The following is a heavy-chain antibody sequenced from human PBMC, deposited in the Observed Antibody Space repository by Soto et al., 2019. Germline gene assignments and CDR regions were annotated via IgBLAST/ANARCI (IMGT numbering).Heavy chain of an antibody. CDR2: IGTSGATT. J-gene: IGHJ4*02. D-gene: IGHD4-17*01. Sequence: EVQLLESGGGLVQPGGSLRLSCAASGFTFTNYGMSWLRQAPGKGLEWVSSIGTSGATTYYPDSVKGRFTISRDNSKNSLSLQMNSVRAEDTAVYYFAKLRSNYGSDCWGQGTLVAVAS. CDR1: GFTFTNYG. CDR3: AKLRSNYGSDC. V-gene: IGHV3-23*01.